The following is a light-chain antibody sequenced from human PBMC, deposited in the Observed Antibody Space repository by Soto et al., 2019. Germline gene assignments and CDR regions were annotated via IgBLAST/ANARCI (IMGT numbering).Light chain of an antibody. CDR3: QKYAYPPWT. CDR2: WAS. V-gene: IGKV4-1*01. J-gene: IGKJ1*01. Sequence: DIVMTQSPDSLTVSLGERATISCKSSQSLLYRSNNKNYLAWYQQKPGQSPKLLVYWASTRESGVPARFSGSGSGTVFTLIISSLQVEAVGVYFCQKYAYPPWTFGQGTKVDIK. CDR1: QSLLYRSNNKNY.